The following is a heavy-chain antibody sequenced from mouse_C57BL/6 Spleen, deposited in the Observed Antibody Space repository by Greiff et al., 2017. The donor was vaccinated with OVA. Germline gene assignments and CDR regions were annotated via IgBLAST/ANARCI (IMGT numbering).Heavy chain of an antibody. CDR1: GFTFSSYG. CDR2: ISSGGSYT. D-gene: IGHD1-1*01. CDR3: ARTFITTVVGAMDY. J-gene: IGHJ4*01. Sequence: EVQVVESGGDLVKPGGSLKLSCAASGFTFSSYGMSWVRQTPDKRLEWVATISSGGSYTYYPDSVKGRFTISRDNAKNTLYLQMSSLKSEDTAMYYCARTFITTVVGAMDYWGQGTSVTVSS. V-gene: IGHV5-6*01.